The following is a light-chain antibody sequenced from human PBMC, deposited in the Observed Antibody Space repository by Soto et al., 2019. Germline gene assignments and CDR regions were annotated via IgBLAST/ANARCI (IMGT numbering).Light chain of an antibody. V-gene: IGLV2-23*01. CDR3: CFSAHDSTYV. CDR1: SSDVGAYDA. CDR2: RGT. J-gene: IGLJ1*01. Sequence: QSVLAQPASVSGSPGQSITISCTGTSSDVGAYDAVSWYQQHPGKAPQVIIYRGTKRPSGVSTRFSGSVSGNTASLTVSGLQAEDEAESFCCFSAHDSTYVFGTGTKGPVL.